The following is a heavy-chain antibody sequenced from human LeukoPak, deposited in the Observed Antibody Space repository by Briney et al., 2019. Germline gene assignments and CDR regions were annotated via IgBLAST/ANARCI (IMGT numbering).Heavy chain of an antibody. J-gene: IGHJ5*02. D-gene: IGHD3-16*02. Sequence: SETLSLTCAVYGGSFSGYYWSWIRQPPGKGLEWIGEINHSGSTNYNPSLKSRVTISVDTSKNQFSLKLSSVTAADTAVYYCARGQGYVWGSYRSYWFDPWGQGTLVTVSS. V-gene: IGHV4-34*01. CDR1: GGSFSGYY. CDR3: ARGQGYVWGSYRSYWFDP. CDR2: INHSGST.